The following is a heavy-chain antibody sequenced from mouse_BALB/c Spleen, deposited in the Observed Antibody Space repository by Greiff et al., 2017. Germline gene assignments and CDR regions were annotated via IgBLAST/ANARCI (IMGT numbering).Heavy chain of an antibody. CDR2: ISSGGGNT. CDR1: GFTFSSYT. J-gene: IGHJ3*01. V-gene: IGHV5-9*03. CDR3: ARTATATGGWFAY. D-gene: IGHD1-2*01. Sequence: EVQLVESGGGLVKPGGSLKLSCAASGFTFSSYTMSWVRQTPEKRLEWVATISSGGGNTYYPDSVKGRFTISRDNAKNNLYLQMSSLRSEDTALYYCARTATATGGWFAYWGQGTLVTVSA.